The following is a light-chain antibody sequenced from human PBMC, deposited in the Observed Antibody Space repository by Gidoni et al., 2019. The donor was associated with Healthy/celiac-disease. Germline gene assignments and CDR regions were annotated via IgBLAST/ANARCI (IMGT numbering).Light chain of an antibody. CDR3: QQYNNWPPT. V-gene: IGKV3-15*01. CDR2: GAS. Sequence: EIVMTQSPATLSVSPGERATLSCRASQSVSSNLAWYQQNPGQAPRLLIYGASTRATGIPARFSGSGSGTEFTLTISSLQSEDFAFYYCQQYNNWPPTFGQGTRLEIK. CDR1: QSVSSN. J-gene: IGKJ5*01.